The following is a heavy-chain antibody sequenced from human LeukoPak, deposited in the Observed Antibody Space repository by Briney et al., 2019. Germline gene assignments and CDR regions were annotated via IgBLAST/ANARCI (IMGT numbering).Heavy chain of an antibody. Sequence: GGSLRLSCAASGFTFSSYEMNWVRQAPGKGLEWVSYISSSGSTIYYADSVKGRFTISRDNAKKSLYLQMNSLRAEDTAVYYCARARLTDYVWGRRTFDIWGQGTMVTISS. J-gene: IGHJ3*02. CDR3: ARARLTDYVWGRRTFDI. V-gene: IGHV3-48*03. D-gene: IGHD3-16*01. CDR1: GFTFSSYE. CDR2: ISSSGSTI.